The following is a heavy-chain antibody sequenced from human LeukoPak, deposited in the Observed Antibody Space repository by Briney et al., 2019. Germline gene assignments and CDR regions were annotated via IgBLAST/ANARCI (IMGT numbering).Heavy chain of an antibody. J-gene: IGHJ3*02. CDR1: GGSISSGGYY. D-gene: IGHD3-22*01. Sequence: YPSQTLSLTCTVSGGSISSGGYYWNWIRQHPGKGLEWIGYIYYSGSTYYNPSLRSRLTISVDTSKNQFSLKLSSVTAADTAVYYCARDNRDDYYDSSGFFGAFDIWAKGQWSPSLQ. CDR3: ARDNRDDYYDSSGFFGAFDI. CDR2: IYYSGST. V-gene: IGHV4-31*03.